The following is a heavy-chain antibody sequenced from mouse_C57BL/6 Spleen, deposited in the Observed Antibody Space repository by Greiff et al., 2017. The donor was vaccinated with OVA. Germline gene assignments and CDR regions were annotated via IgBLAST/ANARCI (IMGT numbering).Heavy chain of an antibody. CDR3: ARNDHWYFDV. CDR1: GYTFTSYD. Sequence: QVQLQQSGPELVKPGASVKLSCKASGYTFTSYDINWVKQRPGPGLEWIGWLYPRDGSTKYNEKFKGKATLTVDTSSSTAYMELHSLTSEDSVVYFCARNDHWYFDVWGTGTTGTVSS. CDR2: LYPRDGST. J-gene: IGHJ1*03. V-gene: IGHV1-85*01.